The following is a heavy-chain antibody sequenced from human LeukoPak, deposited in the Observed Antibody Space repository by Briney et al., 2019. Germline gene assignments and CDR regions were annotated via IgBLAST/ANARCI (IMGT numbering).Heavy chain of an antibody. CDR2: IYYSGST. CDR1: GGSISSYY. CDR3: ARRSVEWFGELWSWFDP. Sequence: SETLSLTCTVSGGSISSYYWSWIRQPPGKGLEWIGYIYYSGSTNYNPSLKSRVTISVDTSKNQFSLRLSSVTAADTAVYYCARRSVEWFGELWSWFDPWGQETLVTVSS. J-gene: IGHJ5*02. V-gene: IGHV4-59*08. D-gene: IGHD3-10*01.